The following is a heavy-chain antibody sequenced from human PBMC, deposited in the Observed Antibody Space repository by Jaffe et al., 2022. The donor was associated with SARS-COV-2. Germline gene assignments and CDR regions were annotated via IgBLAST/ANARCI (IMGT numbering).Heavy chain of an antibody. CDR2: INHSGST. V-gene: IGHV4-34*01. CDR3: AREGRKGCSGGSCYSDY. D-gene: IGHD2-15*01. J-gene: IGHJ4*02. Sequence: QVQLQQWGAGLLKPSETLSLTCAVYGGSFSGYYWSWIRQPPGKGLEWIGEINHSGSTNYNPSLKSRVTISVDTSKNQFSLKLSSVTAADTAVYYCAREGRKGCSGGSCYSDYWGQGTLVTVSS. CDR1: GGSFSGYY.